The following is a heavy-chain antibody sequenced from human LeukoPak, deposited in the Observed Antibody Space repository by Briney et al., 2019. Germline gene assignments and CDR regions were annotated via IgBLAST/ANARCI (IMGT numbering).Heavy chain of an antibody. CDR3: AARYSSSWYWAN. Sequence: PGGSLRLSCAASGFTFTSYSMYWVRQAPGKGLEWVPSISSSSSYIYYADSVKGRFTISRDNAKNSLYLQMDSLRAKDTAVYYCAARYSSSWYWANWGQGTLVTVSS. J-gene: IGHJ4*02. D-gene: IGHD6-13*01. CDR2: ISSSSSYI. V-gene: IGHV3-21*01. CDR1: GFTFTSYS.